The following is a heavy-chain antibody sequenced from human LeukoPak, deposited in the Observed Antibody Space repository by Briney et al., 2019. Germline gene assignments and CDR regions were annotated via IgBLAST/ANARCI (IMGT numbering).Heavy chain of an antibody. CDR2: ISYDGSNK. D-gene: IGHD3-22*01. J-gene: IGHJ4*02. V-gene: IGHV3-30*03. CDR1: GFTFSSYG. CDR3: ARHSRYYYDSSGYLV. Sequence: GGSLRLSCAASGFTFSSYGMHWVRQAPGKGLEWVAVISYDGSNKYYADSVKGRFTISRDNSKNTLYLQMNSLRAEDTAVYYCARHSRYYYDSSGYLVWGQGTLVTVSS.